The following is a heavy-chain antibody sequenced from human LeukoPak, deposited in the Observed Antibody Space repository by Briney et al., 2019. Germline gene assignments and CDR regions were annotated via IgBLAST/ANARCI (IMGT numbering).Heavy chain of an antibody. J-gene: IGHJ4*02. D-gene: IGHD5-24*01. CDR3: ARGEDGYNFLFDY. Sequence: SVTVSCKASGGTFSSYAISWVRQAPGQGLEWMGGIIPIFGTANYAQKFQGRVTITTDESTSTAYMELSSLRSEDTAVYYCARGEDGYNFLFDYWGQGTLVTVSS. V-gene: IGHV1-69*05. CDR2: IIPIFGTA. CDR1: GGTFSSYA.